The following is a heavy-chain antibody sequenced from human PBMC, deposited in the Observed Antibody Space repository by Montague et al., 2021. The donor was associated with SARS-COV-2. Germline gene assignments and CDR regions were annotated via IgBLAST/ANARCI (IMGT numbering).Heavy chain of an antibody. V-gene: IGHV4-39*07. CDR2: IYYSGST. CDR3: ARVGRQQLVRLSGMDV. CDR1: VGSISSSSYY. D-gene: IGHD6-13*01. J-gene: IGHJ6*02. Sequence: SETLSLTCTVSVGSISSSSYYWGWIRQPPGKGLEWIGSIYYSGSTXYKPSLKSRATISVDTSKNQFSLKLSSVTAADTAVYYCARVGRQQLVRLSGMDVWGQGTTVTVSS.